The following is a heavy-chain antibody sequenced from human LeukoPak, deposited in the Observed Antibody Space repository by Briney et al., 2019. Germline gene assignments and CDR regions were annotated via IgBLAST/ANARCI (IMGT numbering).Heavy chain of an antibody. D-gene: IGHD5-18*01. CDR2: IVVGSGNT. CDR1: GFTFTSSA. CDR3: AAADTAMVTDYYGMDV. J-gene: IGHJ6*02. V-gene: IGHV1-58*02. Sequence: SVKVSCKASGFTFTSSAMQWVRQARGRRLEWIGWIVVGSGNTNYAQKFQERVTITRDMSTSTAYMELSSLRSEDTAVYYCAAADTAMVTDYYGMDVWGQGTTVTVSS.